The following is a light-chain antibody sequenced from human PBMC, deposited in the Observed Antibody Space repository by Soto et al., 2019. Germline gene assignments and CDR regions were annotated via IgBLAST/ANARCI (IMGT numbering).Light chain of an antibody. CDR1: QSVTSSY. CDR3: QQYGTSPPLT. J-gene: IGKJ4*01. V-gene: IGKV3-20*01. CDR2: GAS. Sequence: EIVLTQSPGTLSLSPGERATLSCRASQSVTSSYLAWYQQKPGQAPRLLIYGASNRATGIPDRFSGSGSGTDFTLTISRLDPEDFVLYYCQQYGTSPPLTFAGGTKVEIK.